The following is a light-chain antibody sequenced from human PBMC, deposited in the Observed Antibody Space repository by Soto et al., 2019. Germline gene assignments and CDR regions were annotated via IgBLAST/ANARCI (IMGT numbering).Light chain of an antibody. CDR2: AAS. CDR1: QSVSSAY. J-gene: IGKJ3*01. CDR3: QQYGSSPFT. V-gene: IGKV3-20*01. Sequence: EIVLMQSPGPLSLSPGERATLSCRASQSVSSAYLAWYQQKPGQAPRLLIYAASSRATGIPDRFSGSGSGTDFTLTISRLEPEDFAVYYCQQYGSSPFTFGPGTKVDIK.